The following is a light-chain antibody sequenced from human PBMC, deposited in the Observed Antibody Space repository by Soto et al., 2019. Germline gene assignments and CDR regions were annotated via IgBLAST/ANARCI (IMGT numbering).Light chain of an antibody. Sequence: QAVVTQPPSVSGAPGQRVTISCTGSSSNIGAGYDVHWYQQLPGTAPKLLIYGNSNRPSGVPDRFSGSKSGTTASLAITGVQADDEADYYCQSYDSSLSGYVFGTGTKLTVL. CDR3: QSYDSSLSGYV. J-gene: IGLJ1*01. V-gene: IGLV1-40*01. CDR2: GNS. CDR1: SSNIGAGYD.